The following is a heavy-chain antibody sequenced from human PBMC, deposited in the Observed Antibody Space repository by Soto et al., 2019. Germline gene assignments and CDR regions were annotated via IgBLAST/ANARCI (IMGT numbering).Heavy chain of an antibody. V-gene: IGHV4-4*07. D-gene: IGHD1-1*01. CDR3: VRDGKKTLRDWFDP. CDR2: IYATGTT. J-gene: IGHJ5*02. CDR1: GASISGFY. Sequence: XATLSLTCTVSGASISGFYWNGIRTSAGKGLEWIGRIYATGTTDYNPSLKSRVMMSVDTSKKQFSLKLRSVTAADTAVYYCVRDGKKTLRDWFDPWGQGISVTVSS.